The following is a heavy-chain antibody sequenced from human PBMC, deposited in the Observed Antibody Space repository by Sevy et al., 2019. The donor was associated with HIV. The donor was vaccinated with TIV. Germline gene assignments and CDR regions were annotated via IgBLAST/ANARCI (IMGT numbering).Heavy chain of an antibody. CDR3: TRDGGGDYFDY. Sequence: GGSLRLSCAASGFTFRRYAMHWVRQAPGQGLESVAVISYDGGKTYHADSVKGRFPISRKNSENTLYLQMNSLRAEDTAVYYCTRDGGGDYFDYWGLGTLVTVSS. D-gene: IGHD2-15*01. CDR1: GFTFRRYA. V-gene: IGHV3-30*04. J-gene: IGHJ4*02. CDR2: ISYDGGKT.